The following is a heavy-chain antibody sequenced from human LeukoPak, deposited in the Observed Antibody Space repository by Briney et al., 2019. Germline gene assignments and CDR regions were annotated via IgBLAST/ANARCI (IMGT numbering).Heavy chain of an antibody. D-gene: IGHD5-12*01. CDR3: AREGVVAALDY. J-gene: IGHJ4*02. CDR1: GLTVSSNY. V-gene: IGHV3-53*01. CDR2: IYSGGST. Sequence: PGGSLRLSCAASGLTVSSNYMSWVRQAPGKGLEWVSVIYSGGSTYYADSVKGRFTISRDNSKNTLYLQMNSLRAEDTAVYYCAREGVVAALDYWGQGTLVTVSS.